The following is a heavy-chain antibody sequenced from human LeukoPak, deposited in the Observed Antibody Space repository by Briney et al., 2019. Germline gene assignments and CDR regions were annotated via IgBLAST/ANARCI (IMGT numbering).Heavy chain of an antibody. CDR1: GGSISSYY. CDR2: IYYSGST. V-gene: IGHV4-59*01. CDR3: ASLGYGSSSWYVGY. Sequence: SETLSLTCTVSGGSISSYYWSWIRQPPGKGLEWIGYIYYSGSTNYNPSLKSRVTISVDTSKNQFSLKLSSVTAADTAVYYCASLGYGSSSWYVGYWGQGTLVTVSS. D-gene: IGHD6-13*01. J-gene: IGHJ4*02.